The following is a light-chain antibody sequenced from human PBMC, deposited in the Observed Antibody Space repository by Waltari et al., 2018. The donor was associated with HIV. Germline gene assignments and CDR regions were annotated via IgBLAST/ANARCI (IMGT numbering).Light chain of an antibody. Sequence: QSALTQPPSASGSPGQSVTLSCTGTNSTIGTYDYVSWYQQHPGKAPTLVISEVTKRPSGVSDRFSGSKSGNTAFLTVSGLQAEDEADYYCSSFANRDGFYVLFGGGTRLTVL. CDR3: SSFANRDGFYVL. CDR2: EVT. J-gene: IGLJ2*01. CDR1: NSTIGTYDY. V-gene: IGLV2-8*01.